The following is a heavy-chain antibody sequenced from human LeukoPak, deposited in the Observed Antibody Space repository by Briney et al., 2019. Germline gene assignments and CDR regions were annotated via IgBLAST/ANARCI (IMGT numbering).Heavy chain of an antibody. CDR2: IYSGGST. V-gene: IGHV3-66*01. J-gene: IGHJ3*01. D-gene: IGHD3-22*01. Sequence: GGSLRLSCAASGFTVSSNYMSWVRQAPGKGLEWVSVIYSGGSTYYADSVKGRFTISRDHSKNTLYLQMNSLRAEDTAVYYCARAVHYYDSLGAAFDLWGQGTMVTVSS. CDR3: ARAVHYYDSLGAAFDL. CDR1: GFTVSSNY.